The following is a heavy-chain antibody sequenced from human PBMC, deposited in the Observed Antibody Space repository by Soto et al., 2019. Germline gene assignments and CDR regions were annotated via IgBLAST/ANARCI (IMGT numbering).Heavy chain of an antibody. Sequence: QVRLVESGGGVVQPGTSLRLSCAASGFTFSDYVIHWVRQAAGKGLEWVASMTCDGATEYYADSVKGRFTMSRDNSKSALSIQMNSLRPDNTAVYYCARVRLSIAVNDALDVWGQGTTVTVSS. D-gene: IGHD3-3*02. J-gene: IGHJ3*01. CDR1: GFTFSDYV. CDR3: ARVRLSIAVNDALDV. CDR2: MTCDGATE. V-gene: IGHV3-30*14.